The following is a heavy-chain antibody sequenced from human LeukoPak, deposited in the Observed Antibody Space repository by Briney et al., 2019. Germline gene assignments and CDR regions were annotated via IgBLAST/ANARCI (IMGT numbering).Heavy chain of an antibody. CDR1: GFTFSDYY. Sequence: GGSLRLSCAASGFTFSDYYMSWIRQAPGKGLEWVSYISSSGSTIYYADSVKGQFTISRDNAKNSLYLQMNSLRAEDTAVYYCARDWTAMVNSYWGQGTLVTVSS. D-gene: IGHD5-18*01. CDR3: ARDWTAMVNSY. V-gene: IGHV3-11*01. J-gene: IGHJ4*02. CDR2: ISSSGSTI.